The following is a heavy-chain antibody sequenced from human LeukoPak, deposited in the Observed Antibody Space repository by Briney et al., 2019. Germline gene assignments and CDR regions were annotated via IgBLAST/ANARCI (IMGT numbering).Heavy chain of an antibody. CDR3: ARYYDSSGYYLGWYFDY. CDR2: IYISGST. J-gene: IGHJ4*02. Sequence: SETLSLTCTVSGGSISSYFWNWIRQPAGKGLEWIGRIYISGSTNYNPSLKSRVTISVDTSKNQFSLKLSSVTAADTAVYYCARYYDSSGYYLGWYFDYWGQGTLVTVSS. CDR1: GGSISSYF. D-gene: IGHD3-22*01. V-gene: IGHV4-4*07.